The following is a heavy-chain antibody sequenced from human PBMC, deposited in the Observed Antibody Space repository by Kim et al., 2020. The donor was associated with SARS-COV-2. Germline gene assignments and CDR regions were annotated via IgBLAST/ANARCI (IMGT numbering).Heavy chain of an antibody. Sequence: SVKGRFTISRENAKNSLYLQMNSLRTGDTAVYYCARDRGDILTGNYGMDVWGQGTTVTVSS. CDR3: ARDRGDILTGNYGMDV. D-gene: IGHD3-9*01. V-gene: IGHV3-13*01. J-gene: IGHJ6*02.